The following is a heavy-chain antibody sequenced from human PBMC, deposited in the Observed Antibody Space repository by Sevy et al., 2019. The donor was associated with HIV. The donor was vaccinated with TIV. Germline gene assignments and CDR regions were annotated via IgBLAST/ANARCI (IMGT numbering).Heavy chain of an antibody. D-gene: IGHD3-10*01. CDR2: ISAYNGNT. CDR3: ARDSFRAFGELLNY. J-gene: IGHJ4*02. CDR1: GYTFTSYG. Sequence: ASVKVSCKASGYTFTSYGISWVRQAPGQGLEWMGWISAYNGNTNYAQKLQDRVTMTTDTSTSTAYMELRSLRSDDSAVYYCARDSFRAFGELLNYWGQGTLVTVSS. V-gene: IGHV1-18*01.